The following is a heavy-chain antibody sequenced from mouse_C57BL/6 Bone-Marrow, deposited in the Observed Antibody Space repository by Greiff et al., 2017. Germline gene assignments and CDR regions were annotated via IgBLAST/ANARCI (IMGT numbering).Heavy chain of an antibody. D-gene: IGHD2-12*01. Sequence: QVQLQQSGPELVKPGASVKLSCKASGYTFTSYDINWVKKRPGQGLAWIGWIYPRDGSTKYNEKYKGKATLTVDTSSSPAYMALHSLTSEDSAVYFCARPTLYHGFAYWGQGTLVTVSA. J-gene: IGHJ3*01. CDR3: ARPTLYHGFAY. CDR2: IYPRDGST. CDR1: GYTFTSYD. V-gene: IGHV1-85*01.